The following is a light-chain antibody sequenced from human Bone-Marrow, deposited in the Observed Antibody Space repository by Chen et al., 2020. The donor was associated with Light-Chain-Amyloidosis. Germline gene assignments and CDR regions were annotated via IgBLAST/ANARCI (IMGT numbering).Light chain of an antibody. CDR3: MQTVQSTWT. CDR1: HSLLHRNGYNY. CDR2: LVS. J-gene: IGKJ1*01. Sequence: DIVLTQTPLSLPVTPGEPASISCRSSHSLLHRNGYNYLGWYLQKPGQSPQLLIYLVSNRASGVPDRFSGSGSGTDFTLKISRVEAEDVGVYYCMQTVQSTWTFGQGTKVEIK. V-gene: IGKV2-28*01.